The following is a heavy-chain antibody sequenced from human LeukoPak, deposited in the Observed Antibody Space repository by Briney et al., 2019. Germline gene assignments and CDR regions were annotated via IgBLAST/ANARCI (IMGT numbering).Heavy chain of an antibody. CDR2: IKSKTDGGTT. J-gene: IGHJ4*02. CDR1: GFTFSNAW. Sequence: KPGGSLRLSCAASGFTFSNAWMSWVRQAPGKGLEWVGRIKSKTDGGTTDYAAPVKGRFTISRDDSKNTLYLQMNSLKTEDTAVYYCTIQSGYSYGYGGLGFDYWGQGTLVTVSS. V-gene: IGHV3-15*01. CDR3: TIQSGYSYGYGGLGFDY. D-gene: IGHD5-18*01.